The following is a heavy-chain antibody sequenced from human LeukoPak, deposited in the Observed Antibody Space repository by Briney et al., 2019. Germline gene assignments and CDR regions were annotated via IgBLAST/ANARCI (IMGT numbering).Heavy chain of an antibody. V-gene: IGHV4-34*01. CDR3: ARDKYYYDSSGSTFDY. J-gene: IGHJ4*02. Sequence: SETLSLTCAVYGGSFSGYYWSWIRQPPGKGLEWIGEINHSGSTNYNPSLKSRVTMSVDTSKNQFSLKLSSVTAADTAVYYCARDKYYYDSSGSTFDYWGQGTLVTVSS. CDR2: INHSGST. D-gene: IGHD3-22*01. CDR1: GGSFSGYY.